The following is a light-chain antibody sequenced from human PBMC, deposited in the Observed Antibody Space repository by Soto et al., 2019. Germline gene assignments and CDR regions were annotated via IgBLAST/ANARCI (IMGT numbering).Light chain of an antibody. V-gene: IGLV2-14*01. CDR3: SSYTSSNTLV. CDR2: EVT. CDR1: SSDIGGYNY. Sequence: QSVLTQPASVSGSPGQSITISCTGGSSDIGGYNYVSWFQQHPGKAPKLMIYEVTNRPSGVSNRFSGSKSGSTASLTISGVQAEDEADYYCSSYTSSNTLVFGTGTKVTVL. J-gene: IGLJ1*01.